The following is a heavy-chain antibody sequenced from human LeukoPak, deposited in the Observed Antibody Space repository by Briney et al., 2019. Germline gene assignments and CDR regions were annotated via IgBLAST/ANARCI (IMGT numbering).Heavy chain of an antibody. CDR2: ISGSGGST. J-gene: IGHJ4*02. CDR1: GCTFSSYA. Sequence: GGSLRLSCAASGCTFSSYAMSWVRQAPGKGLEWVSAISGSGGSTYYADSVKGRFTISRDNSKNTLYLQMNSLRAEDTAVYYCAKPPYDILTGYYISEADYWGQGTLVTVSS. CDR3: AKPPYDILTGYYISEADY. D-gene: IGHD3-9*01. V-gene: IGHV3-23*01.